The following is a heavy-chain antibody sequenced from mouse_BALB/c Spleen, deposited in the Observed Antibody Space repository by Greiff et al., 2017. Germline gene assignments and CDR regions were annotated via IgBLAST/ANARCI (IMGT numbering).Heavy chain of an antibody. Sequence: VQRVESGPQLVRPGASVKISCKASGYSFTSYWMHWVKQRPGQGLEWIGMIDPSDSETRLNQKFKDKATLTVDKSSSTAYMQLSSPTSEDSAVYYCARGYGSYYAMDYWGQGTSVTVSS. D-gene: IGHD1-1*01. V-gene: IGHV1S126*01. CDR3: ARGYGSYYAMDY. J-gene: IGHJ4*01. CDR2: IDPSDSET. CDR1: GYSFTSYW.